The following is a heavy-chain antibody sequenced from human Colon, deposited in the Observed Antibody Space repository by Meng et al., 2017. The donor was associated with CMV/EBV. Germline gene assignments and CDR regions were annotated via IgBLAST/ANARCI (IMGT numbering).Heavy chain of an antibody. J-gene: IGHJ3*02. Sequence: SQTLSLTCAISGDSVSSHSAAWNWIRQSPSRGLEWLGRTYYRSKWYNDYAVSVKSRITINPDTSKNQFSLQLNSVTPEDTAVYYCARDLPIVGAKAFDIWGQGTMVTVSS. D-gene: IGHD1-26*01. V-gene: IGHV6-1*01. CDR2: TYYRSKWYN. CDR1: GDSVSSHSAA. CDR3: ARDLPIVGAKAFDI.